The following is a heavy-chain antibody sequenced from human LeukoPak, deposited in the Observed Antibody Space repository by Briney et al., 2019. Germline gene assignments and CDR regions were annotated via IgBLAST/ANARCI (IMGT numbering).Heavy chain of an antibody. D-gene: IGHD6-13*01. Sequence: SETLSLTCAVYGGSFSGYYWSWIRQPPGKGLEWIGEINHSGSTNYNPSLKSRVTISVDTSKNQSSLKLSSVTAADTAVYYCARAVDDGIAAAGLFDPWGQGTLVTVSS. V-gene: IGHV4-34*01. CDR1: GGSFSGYY. CDR3: ARAVDDGIAAAGLFDP. J-gene: IGHJ5*02. CDR2: INHSGST.